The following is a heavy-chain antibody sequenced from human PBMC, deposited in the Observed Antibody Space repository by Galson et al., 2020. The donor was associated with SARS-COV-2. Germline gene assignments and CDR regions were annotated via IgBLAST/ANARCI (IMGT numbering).Heavy chain of an antibody. Sequence: GGSLRLSCAASGSTFSSYAMHWVRQSPGKGLEWVAVISYDGSNKYYADSVKGRFTISRDNSKNTLYLQMNSLRAEDTAVYYCARDRSGWYLDYWGQGTLVTVSS. CDR3: ARDRSGWYLDY. CDR1: GSTFSSYA. CDR2: ISYDGSNK. D-gene: IGHD6-19*01. V-gene: IGHV3-30*04. J-gene: IGHJ4*02.